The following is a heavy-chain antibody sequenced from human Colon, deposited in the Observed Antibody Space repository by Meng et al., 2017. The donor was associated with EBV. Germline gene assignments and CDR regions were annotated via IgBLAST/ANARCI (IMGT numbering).Heavy chain of an antibody. V-gene: IGHV3-15*01. CDR1: GFDFRSAL. CDR3: ATDEAGSRF. J-gene: IGHJ4*02. D-gene: IGHD6-13*01. CDR2: IKTEPDDGRL. Sequence: VKLVEAGGGFVKRGEFLTLTCEASGFDFRSALMNRGRLAQGTGQEWVGRIKTEPDDGRLDYAEDVKGRFTMSRYDVRNTIYLNMNNVKSDDTAVYYCATDEAGSRFWGQGTLVTVSS.